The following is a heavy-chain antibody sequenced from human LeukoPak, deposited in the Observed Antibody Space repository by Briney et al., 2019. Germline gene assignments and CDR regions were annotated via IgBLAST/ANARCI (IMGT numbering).Heavy chain of an antibody. CDR1: GFTFSSYG. D-gene: IGHD3-16*01. V-gene: IGHV3-30*03. J-gene: IGHJ4*02. Sequence: GGSLRLSCAASGFTFSSYGMHWVRQAPGKGLEWVAVMSYDGSNKYYADSVKGRFTISRDNSKNTLYLQMNSLRAEDTAVYYCAILEGGYWGQGTLVTVSS. CDR3: AILEGGY. CDR2: MSYDGSNK.